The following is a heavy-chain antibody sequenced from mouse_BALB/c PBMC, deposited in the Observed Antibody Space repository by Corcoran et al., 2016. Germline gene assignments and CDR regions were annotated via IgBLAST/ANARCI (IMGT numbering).Heavy chain of an antibody. CDR2: INPYNDGT. D-gene: IGHD2-14*01. CDR3: VRSWYDGFWYFDV. Sequence: EVQLQQSGPELVKPGASVKMSCKASGYTFTSYVMHWVKQKPGQGLEWIGYINPYNDGTKYNEKFKGKATLTSDKSSSTAYMELSSLTSEDSAVYYCVRSWYDGFWYFDVCGAGTTVTVSS. CDR1: GYTFTSYV. J-gene: IGHJ1*01. V-gene: IGHV1S136*01.